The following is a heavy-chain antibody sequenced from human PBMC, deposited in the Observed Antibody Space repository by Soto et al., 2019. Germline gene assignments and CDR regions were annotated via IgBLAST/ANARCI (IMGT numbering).Heavy chain of an antibody. Sequence: GWSLRLCCAASGVTLSSYGMHGVRQDPGKGLEWVAVISYDGSNKYYADSVKGRFTISRDNSKNTLYLQMNSLRAEDTAVYYCAKEYCSSTSCYVYYFDYWGQGTLVTVSS. D-gene: IGHD2-2*01. CDR2: ISYDGSNK. CDR3: AKEYCSSTSCYVYYFDY. J-gene: IGHJ4*02. V-gene: IGHV3-30*18. CDR1: GVTLSSYG.